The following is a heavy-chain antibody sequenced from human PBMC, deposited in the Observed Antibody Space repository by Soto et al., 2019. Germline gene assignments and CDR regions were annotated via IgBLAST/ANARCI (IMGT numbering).Heavy chain of an antibody. CDR1: GGSISGYY. CDR2: INYSGST. J-gene: IGHJ4*02. D-gene: IGHD5-12*01. V-gene: IGHV4-59*01. Sequence: SETLSLTCTVSGGSISGYYWSWIRQPPGKGLEWIGYINYSGSTNYNPSLKSRVTISVDTSKNQISLNLSSVTAADTAVYYCARDSSGGYDSAYFDYWGQGTLVTVSS. CDR3: ARDSSGGYDSAYFDY.